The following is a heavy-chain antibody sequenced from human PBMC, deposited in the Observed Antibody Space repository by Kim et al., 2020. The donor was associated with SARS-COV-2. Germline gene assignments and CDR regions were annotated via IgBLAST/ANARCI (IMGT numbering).Heavy chain of an antibody. D-gene: IGHD3-10*01. J-gene: IGHJ4*02. CDR1: GGSISSGDYY. CDR3: ARDSSFGEPTHGTFDY. V-gene: IGHV4-30-4*01. CDR2: IYYSGST. Sequence: SETLSLTCTVSGGSISSGDYYWSWIRQPPGKGLEWIGYIYYSGSTYYNPSLKSRVTISVDTSKNQFSLKLSSVTAADTAVYYCARDSSFGEPTHGTFDYWGQGTLVTVSS.